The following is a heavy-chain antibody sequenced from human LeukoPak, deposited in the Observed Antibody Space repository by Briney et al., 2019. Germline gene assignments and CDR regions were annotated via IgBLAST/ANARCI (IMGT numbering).Heavy chain of an antibody. V-gene: IGHV3-30*04. D-gene: IGHD3-10*01. CDR3: AKDKLLWFGELSYFDY. J-gene: IGHJ4*02. Sequence: PGGSLRLSCAASGFIFSSYAMHWVRQAPGKGLEWVAVISYDGSNKYYADSVKGRFTISRDNSKNTLYLQMNSLRAEDTAVYYCAKDKLLWFGELSYFDYWGQGTLVTVSS. CDR2: ISYDGSNK. CDR1: GFIFSSYA.